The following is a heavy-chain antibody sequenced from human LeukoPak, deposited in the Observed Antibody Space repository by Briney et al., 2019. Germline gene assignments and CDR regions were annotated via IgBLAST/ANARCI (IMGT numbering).Heavy chain of an antibody. CDR2: ISYDGSNK. CDR1: GFTFSSYA. J-gene: IGHJ4*02. Sequence: GGSLRLSCAASGFTFSSYAMPWVRQAPGKGLEWVAVISYDGSNKYYADSVKGRFTISRDNSKNTLYLQMNSLRAEDTAVYYCAREAGLIRSYYFDYWGQGTLVTVSS. CDR3: AREAGLIRSYYFDY. D-gene: IGHD6-19*01. V-gene: IGHV3-30-3*01.